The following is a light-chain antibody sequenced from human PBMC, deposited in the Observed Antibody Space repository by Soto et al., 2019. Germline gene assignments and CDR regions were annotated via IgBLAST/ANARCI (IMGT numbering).Light chain of an antibody. V-gene: IGKV1-39*01. Sequence: DIQMTQSPASLSASVGDRVTITCRSSQSINRYLNWYQQKPGEAPKLLIYAASTLQSGVPARFSGSGSGTEFTLTIGSLQPEDFATYYCQQTDNTPRTFGQGTKLEI. J-gene: IGKJ2*01. CDR1: QSINRY. CDR3: QQTDNTPRT. CDR2: AAS.